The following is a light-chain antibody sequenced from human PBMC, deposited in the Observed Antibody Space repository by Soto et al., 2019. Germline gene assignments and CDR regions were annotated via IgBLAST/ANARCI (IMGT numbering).Light chain of an antibody. CDR3: QQYHNYPWT. CDR1: QSISSW. J-gene: IGKJ1*01. V-gene: IGKV1-5*03. Sequence: DIQVTQSPSTLSASAGDRVTITCRASQSISSWLAWYQQRQGKAPKLLMYKASSLESGVPSRFRGSGSGTEFTLTISRLQPDDFKIYYCQQYHNYPWTFGQGTKVDIK. CDR2: KAS.